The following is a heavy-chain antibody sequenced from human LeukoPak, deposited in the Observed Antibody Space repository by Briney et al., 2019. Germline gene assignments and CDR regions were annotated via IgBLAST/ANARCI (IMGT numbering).Heavy chain of an antibody. Sequence: PSETLSLTCTVSGGSINNFNWWSWVRQPPGQGLEWIAEIIHLGTTNYNPSLESRATISLDKSNNHFSLVLTSVTSADTAVYYCVRGRGKDGFDIWGQGILVTVSS. CDR2: IIHLGTT. V-gene: IGHV4-4*02. CDR3: VRGRGKDGFDI. J-gene: IGHJ4*02. CDR1: GGSINNFNW. D-gene: IGHD3-10*01.